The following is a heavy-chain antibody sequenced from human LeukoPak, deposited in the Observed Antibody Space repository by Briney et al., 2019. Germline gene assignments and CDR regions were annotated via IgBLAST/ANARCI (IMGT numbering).Heavy chain of an antibody. CDR3: AEDEFVASDFTGAFDI. J-gene: IGHJ3*02. Sequence: GGSLRLSCAASGFTFDNYAMHWVRQAPGKGLGWVSGISWNSGSIGYADSVKGRFTISRDNAKNSLYLQMNSLRTEDMALYYCAEDEFVASDFTGAFDIWGQGTMVTVSS. CDR2: ISWNSGSI. D-gene: IGHD2-8*02. CDR1: GFTFDNYA. V-gene: IGHV3-9*03.